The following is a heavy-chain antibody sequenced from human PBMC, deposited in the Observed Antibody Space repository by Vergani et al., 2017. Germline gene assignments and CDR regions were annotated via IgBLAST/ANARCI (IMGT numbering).Heavy chain of an antibody. CDR2: IYSGGST. J-gene: IGHJ6*03. V-gene: IGHV3-66*02. D-gene: IGHD3-3*01. CDR1: GFTVSSNY. Sequence: EVQLVESGGGLVQPGGSLRLSCAASGFTVSSNYMSWVRQAPGKGLEWVSVIYSGGSTYYADSVKGRFTISRDNSKNTLYLQMNSLRAEDTAVYYCAKANRRYYDFWSGSYYMDVWGKGTTVTVSS. CDR3: AKANRRYYDFWSGSYYMDV.